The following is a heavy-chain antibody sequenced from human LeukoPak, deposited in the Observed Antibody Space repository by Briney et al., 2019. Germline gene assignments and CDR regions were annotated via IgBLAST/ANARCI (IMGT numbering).Heavy chain of an antibody. Sequence: PGGSLRLSCAASGFTFSSYAMSWVRQAPGKGLEWVSAIRGSGTGTFYADSVKGRFTISRDNSKNTLYLQMNSLRAEDTAVYYCARGGGDYYDTLFDYWGQGTLVTVSS. CDR1: GFTFSSYA. V-gene: IGHV3-23*01. CDR2: IRGSGTGT. CDR3: ARGGGDYYDTLFDY. J-gene: IGHJ4*02. D-gene: IGHD3-22*01.